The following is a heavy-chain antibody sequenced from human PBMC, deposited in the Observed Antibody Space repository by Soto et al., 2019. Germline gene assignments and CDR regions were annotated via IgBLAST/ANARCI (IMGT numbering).Heavy chain of an antibody. CDR2: IKSKGDGGTI. CDR3: TTEKYF. V-gene: IGHV3-15*07. J-gene: IGHJ4*02. CDR1: GFTFGITW. Sequence: EVHLVESGGGLVKPGGSLRLSCAASGFTFGITWMNWVRQAPGKGLEWVGRIKSKGDGGTIDYAARVKGRFTISRDDSKNMLFLQMNSLKTEDTAVYYCTTEKYFWGQGTLVTVSS.